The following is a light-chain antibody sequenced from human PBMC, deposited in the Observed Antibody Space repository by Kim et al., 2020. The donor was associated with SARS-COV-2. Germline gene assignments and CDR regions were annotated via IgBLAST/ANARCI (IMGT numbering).Light chain of an antibody. CDR2: DVS. CDR3: SSYSSGSTPVV. V-gene: IGLV2-14*03. Sequence: QSVLTQPASVSGSPGQSIAISCTGTSSDVGGYNFVSWYQQYPGKAPQLLIFDVSDRPSGVSDRFSGSKSGNTASLTISGLQAEDEADFYCSSYSSGSTPVVFGGGTQLTVL. CDR1: SSDVGGYNF. J-gene: IGLJ2*01.